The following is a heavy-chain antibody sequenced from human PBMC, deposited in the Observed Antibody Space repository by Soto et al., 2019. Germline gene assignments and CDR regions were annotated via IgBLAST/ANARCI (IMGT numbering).Heavy chain of an antibody. CDR1: GYTFTSYD. CDR3: ARVRVLYYYDSSVYVPRDGMDV. Sequence: QVQLVQSGAEVKKPGASVKVSCKASGYTFTSYDINWVRQATGQGLEWMGWMNPNSGNTGYAQKFQGRVTMTRNTSISTAYMELSSLRSEDTAVYYCARVRVLYYYDSSVYVPRDGMDVWGQGTTVTVSS. CDR2: MNPNSGNT. D-gene: IGHD3-22*01. J-gene: IGHJ6*02. V-gene: IGHV1-8*01.